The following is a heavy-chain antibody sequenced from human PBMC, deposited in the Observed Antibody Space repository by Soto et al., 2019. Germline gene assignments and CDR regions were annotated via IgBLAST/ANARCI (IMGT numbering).Heavy chain of an antibody. CDR1: GGTFNSYG. J-gene: IGHJ4*02. Sequence: QAHLAQSGAEVKKPGSSVTVSCKASGGTFNSYGISWVRQAPGQGLDXMGVIIPLYGTVNYAQKFQGRVSITADKSTSTAYMDLNSLRSDDTAVYYCARVRVIRGVIPSHFGLWGQGTQVTVSS. CDR3: ARVRVIRGVIPSHFGL. D-gene: IGHD3-10*01. CDR2: IIPLYGTV. V-gene: IGHV1-69*06.